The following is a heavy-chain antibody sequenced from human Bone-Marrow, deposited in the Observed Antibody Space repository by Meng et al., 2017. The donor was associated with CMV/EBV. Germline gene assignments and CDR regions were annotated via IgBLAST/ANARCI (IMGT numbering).Heavy chain of an antibody. J-gene: IGHJ4*02. Sequence: QVPLQQGGAGLLKPSETLSLTCAVYGGSFSGYYWSWSRQPPGKGLEWIGEINHSGSTNYNPSLKSRVTISVDTSKNQFSLKLSSVTAADTAVYYCAREGHNSSGWSRWGQGTLVTVSS. CDR2: INHSGST. CDR3: AREGHNSSGWSR. D-gene: IGHD6-19*01. CDR1: GGSFSGYY. V-gene: IGHV4-34*01.